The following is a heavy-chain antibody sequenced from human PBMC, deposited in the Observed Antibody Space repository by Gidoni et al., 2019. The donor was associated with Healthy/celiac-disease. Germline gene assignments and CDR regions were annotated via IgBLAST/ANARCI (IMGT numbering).Heavy chain of an antibody. CDR1: GFTFDDYA. CDR2: ISWNSGSI. V-gene: IGHV3-9*01. Sequence: EVQLVESGGGLVQPGRSLRLSCAASGFTFDDYAMHWVRQAPGKGLEWVSGISWNSGSIGYADSVKGRFTISRDNAKNSLYLQMNSLRAEDTALYYCAVAALGYWGQGTLVTVSS. CDR3: AVAALGY. J-gene: IGHJ4*02. D-gene: IGHD6-19*01.